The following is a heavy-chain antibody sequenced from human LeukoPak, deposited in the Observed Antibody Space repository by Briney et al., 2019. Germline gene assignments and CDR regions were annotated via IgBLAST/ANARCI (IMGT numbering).Heavy chain of an antibody. V-gene: IGHV3-30*02. CDR3: AKDWAVLGTMVPN. Sequence: GGSRRLSCAASGLIFGSYGMHWVRQAPGKGLEWVAFIRFDGTNKYYAESVKGRFTISRDNSKNPLYLQMSSLRPEDTAVYYCAKDWAVLGTMVPNWGQGTVVTVSS. CDR1: GLIFGSYG. CDR2: IRFDGTNK. D-gene: IGHD5-12*01. J-gene: IGHJ4*02.